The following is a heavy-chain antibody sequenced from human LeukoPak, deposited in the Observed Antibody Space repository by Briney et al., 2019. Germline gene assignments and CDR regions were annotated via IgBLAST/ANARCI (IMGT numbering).Heavy chain of an antibody. D-gene: IGHD6-13*01. V-gene: IGHV5-10-1*01. Sequence: GESLRISCEGSGYSFTSYWISWVRQMPGKGLEWMGSIDPSDSYTNYSPSFQGHVTISADKSISTAYLQWSSLKASDTAMYYCATSVFGSSYSFDYWGQGTLVTVSS. CDR3: ATSVFGSSYSFDY. CDR1: GYSFTSYW. CDR2: IDPSDSYT. J-gene: IGHJ4*02.